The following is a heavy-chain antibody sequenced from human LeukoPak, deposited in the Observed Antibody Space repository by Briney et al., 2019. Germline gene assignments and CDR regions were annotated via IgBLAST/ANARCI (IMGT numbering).Heavy chain of an antibody. CDR1: GYTFSGHY. CDR3: ARVPEGETGSLCYFDY. V-gene: IGHV1-2*02. Sequence: ASVKVSCKASGYTFSGHYINWVRQAPGQGLEWMGWINPNSGVTNYAQKFQDRVIMTRDTSITTVYMDLTRLRSDDTAVYYCARVPEGETGSLCYFDYWGQGTLVTV. CDR2: INPNSGVT. J-gene: IGHJ4*02. D-gene: IGHD3-9*01.